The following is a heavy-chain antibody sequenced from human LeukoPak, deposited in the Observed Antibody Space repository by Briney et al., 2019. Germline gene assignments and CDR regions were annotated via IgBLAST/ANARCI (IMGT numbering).Heavy chain of an antibody. CDR2: ISSSGSYI. D-gene: IGHD3-22*01. J-gene: IGHJ4*02. CDR3: ARDDGLYYYDSSGYYLDY. CDR1: GFTFRSYS. Sequence: GGSLRLSCAASGFTFRSYSMNWVRQAPGKGLEWVSSISSSGSYIYYADSVKGRFTISRDNAKNSLYLQMNSLRAEDTAVYYCARDDGLYYYDSSGYYLDYWGQGTLVTVSS. V-gene: IGHV3-21*01.